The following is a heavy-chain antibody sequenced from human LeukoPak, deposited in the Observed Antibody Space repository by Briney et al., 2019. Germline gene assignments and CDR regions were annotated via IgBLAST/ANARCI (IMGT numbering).Heavy chain of an antibody. CDR1: GYSCSSYW. V-gene: IGHV5-51*01. Sequence: GEALEICSKGSGYSCSSYWNCLGRPMPRGVLGWGGIIYPDDSDTRYSPSFQGQVTISTDKSISTAYLQWSSLTASDTAIYYCARISPETYYGSGAFDGVHYWGQGTLLTVSS. CDR2: IYPDDSDT. CDR3: ARISPETYYGSGAFDGVHY. J-gene: IGHJ4*02. D-gene: IGHD3-10*01.